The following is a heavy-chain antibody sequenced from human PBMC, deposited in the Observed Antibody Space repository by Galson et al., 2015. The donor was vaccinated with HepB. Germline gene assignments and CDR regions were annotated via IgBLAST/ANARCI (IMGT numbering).Heavy chain of an antibody. V-gene: IGHV1-69*01. D-gene: IGHD3-10*01. J-gene: IGHJ3*02. CDR2: IIPIFGTA. Sequence: CKASGGTFSSYAISWVRQAPGQGLEWMGGIIPIFGTANYAQKFQGRVTITADESTSTAYMELSSLRSEDTAVYYCASESSGSYYSHAFDIWGQGTMVTVSS. CDR3: ASESSGSYYSHAFDI. CDR1: GGTFSSYA.